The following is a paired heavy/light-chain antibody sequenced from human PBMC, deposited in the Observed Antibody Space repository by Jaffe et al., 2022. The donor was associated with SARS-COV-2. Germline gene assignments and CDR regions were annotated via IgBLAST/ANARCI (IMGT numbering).Light chain of an antibody. CDR3: QTWGTGTHVV. J-gene: IGLJ2*01. CDR2: VNSDGSH. CDR1: SGHGTYA. Sequence: QLVLTQSPSASASLGTSVKLTCTLSSGHGTYAIAWLQRQPGRGPRLLMKVNSDGSHTKEDGTPDHFSGSSSGAERYLTISSLRSEDEAEYYCQTWGTGTHVVFGGGTKLTVL. V-gene: IGLV4-69*01.
Heavy chain of an antibody. Sequence: EVQLVESGGGLVQPGRSLRLSCAVSGFTLEDCAMHWVRQAPGKGLEWVSGISWNSENRDYADSVKGRFSISRDNAKNSLHLEMNSLRPEDTALYFCAKDTGGSGSYFVDHWGQGTLVIVSS. CDR1: GFTLEDCA. J-gene: IGHJ4*02. CDR3: AKDTGGSGSYFVDH. D-gene: IGHD3-10*01. V-gene: IGHV3-9*01. CDR2: ISWNSENR.